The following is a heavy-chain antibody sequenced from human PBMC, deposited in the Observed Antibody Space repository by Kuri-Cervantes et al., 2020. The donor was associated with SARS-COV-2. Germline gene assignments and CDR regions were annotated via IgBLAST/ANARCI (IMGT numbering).Heavy chain of an antibody. CDR3: ARRLWSGYSFRYYHYMDV. Sequence: GSLRLSCAVYGGSFSGYYWTWIRQPPGKGLGWIGEINHSGSTNYNPSLKSRVTISVDTSKNQISLKLSSVTAADTAVYYCARRLWSGYSFRYYHYMDVWGKGTTVTVSS. D-gene: IGHD3-3*01. CDR2: INHSGST. J-gene: IGHJ6*03. V-gene: IGHV4-34*01. CDR1: GGSFSGYY.